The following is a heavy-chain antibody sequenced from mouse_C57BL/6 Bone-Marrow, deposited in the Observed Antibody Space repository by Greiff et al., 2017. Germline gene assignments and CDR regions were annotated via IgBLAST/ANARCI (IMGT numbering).Heavy chain of an antibody. D-gene: IGHD1-1*01. J-gene: IGHJ2*01. CDR2: INPNNGGT. V-gene: IGHV1-26*01. CDR3: ARGITTVDYFDY. Sequence: VQLQQSGPELVKPGASVKISCKASGYTFTDYYMNWVKQSHGKSLEWIGDINPNNGGTSYNQKFKGKATLTVDKSSSTAYMELRSLTSEDSAVYYCARGITTVDYFDYWGQGTTLTVSS. CDR1: GYTFTDYY.